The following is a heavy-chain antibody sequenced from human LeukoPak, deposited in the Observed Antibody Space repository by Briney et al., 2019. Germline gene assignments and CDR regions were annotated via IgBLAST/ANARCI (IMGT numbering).Heavy chain of an antibody. CDR2: IYYSGST. CDR1: GGSISSYY. J-gene: IGHJ4*02. Sequence: PSETLFLTCTVSGGSISSYYWSWIRQPPGKGLEWIGYIYYSGSTNYNPSLRSRVTISVDTSKNQFSLKLSSVPAADTAVYYCVRGGDGYNTDYWGQGTLVTVSS. CDR3: VRGGDGYNTDY. D-gene: IGHD5-24*01. V-gene: IGHV4-59*01.